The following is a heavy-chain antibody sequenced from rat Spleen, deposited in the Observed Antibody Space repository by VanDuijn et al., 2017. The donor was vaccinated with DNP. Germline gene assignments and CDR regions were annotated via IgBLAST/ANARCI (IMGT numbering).Heavy chain of an antibody. J-gene: IGHJ2*01. V-gene: IGHV2S12*01. D-gene: IGHD1-9*01. CDR1: GFSLTNYG. CDR2: MSIGGSS. CDR3: TRHTTGITAWDY. Sequence: QVQLRESGPGLVQPSQTLSLTCTVSGFSLTNYGVSWVRQPPGKGLEWVAAMSIGGSSYFNLALKSRLSIRRDTSKSQVFLKMNSQQTDDTGTYYCTRHTTGITAWDYWGQGVMVTVSS.